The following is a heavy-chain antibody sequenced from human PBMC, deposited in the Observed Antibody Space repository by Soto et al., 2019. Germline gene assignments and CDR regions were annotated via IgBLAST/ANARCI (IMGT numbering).Heavy chain of an antibody. CDR2: TYYRSKWYN. CDR3: ARDGEYCSSTSCYVGHYYYYGMDV. CDR1: GDSVSSNSAA. Sequence: SQTLSLTCAISGDSVSSNSAAWNWIRQSPSRGLEWLGRTYYRSKWYNDYAVSVKSRITINPDTSKNQFSLQLNSVTPEDTAVYYCARDGEYCSSTSCYVGHYYYYGMDVWGQGTTVTVS. V-gene: IGHV6-1*01. D-gene: IGHD2-2*01. J-gene: IGHJ6*02.